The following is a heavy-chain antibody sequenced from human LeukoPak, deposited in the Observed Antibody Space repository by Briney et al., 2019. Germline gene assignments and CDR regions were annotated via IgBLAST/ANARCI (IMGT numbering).Heavy chain of an antibody. J-gene: IGHJ4*02. Sequence: GGSLRLSCAASGFTFSSYSMSWVRQAPGKGLEWVSAISGSGRSTYYTDSVKGRFTISRDNSENTLNLQMNSLRAEDTAVYYCAKDVTMVRGVTVDFWGQGTLVTVSS. V-gene: IGHV3-23*01. CDR1: GFTFSSYS. D-gene: IGHD3-10*01. CDR3: AKDVTMVRGVTVDF. CDR2: ISGSGRST.